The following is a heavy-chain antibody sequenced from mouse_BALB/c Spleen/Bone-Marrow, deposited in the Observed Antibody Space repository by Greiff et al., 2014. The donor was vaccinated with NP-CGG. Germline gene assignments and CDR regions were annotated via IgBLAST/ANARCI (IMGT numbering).Heavy chain of an antibody. V-gene: IGHV1-9*01. CDR2: ILPGSGST. J-gene: IGHJ3*01. Sequence: QVQLQQSGAELMKPGASVKISCKATGYTFSSYWIGWVKQRPGHGLEWIGEILPGSGSTNYDEKFKGKATFTADTSSNTAYMQLSSLTSEDSAVYYCARDWDPFAYWGQGTLVTVSA. CDR1: GYTFSSYW. CDR3: ARDWDPFAY. D-gene: IGHD4-1*01.